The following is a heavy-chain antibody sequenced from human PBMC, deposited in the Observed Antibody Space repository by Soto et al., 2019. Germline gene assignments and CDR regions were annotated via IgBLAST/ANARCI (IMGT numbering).Heavy chain of an antibody. Sequence: ASVKVSCKASGYTFTSYAMHWVRQAPGQRLEWMGWINAGNGNTKYSQKFQGRVTITRDTSASTAYMELSSLRSEDTAVYYCARSVAAFDAFDIWGQGPMVTVSS. CDR2: INAGNGNT. D-gene: IGHD6-19*01. CDR1: GYTFTSYA. CDR3: ARSVAAFDAFDI. V-gene: IGHV1-3*01. J-gene: IGHJ3*02.